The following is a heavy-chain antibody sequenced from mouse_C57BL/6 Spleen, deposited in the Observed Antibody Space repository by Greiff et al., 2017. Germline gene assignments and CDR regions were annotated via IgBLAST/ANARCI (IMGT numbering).Heavy chain of an antibody. V-gene: IGHV1-85*01. D-gene: IGHD3-2*02. CDR3: ARHLDSSGPWFAY. J-gene: IGHJ3*01. CDR2: INPRDGRT. Sequence: QVQLQQSGPELVKPGASVKLSCKASGYTFTSYDINWVKQRPGQGLEWIGWINPRDGRTKYNEKFKGKATLTVDTSSRTAYMGLHSLTSEDSAVYFCARHLDSSGPWFAYWGKGTLVTVS. CDR1: GYTFTSYD.